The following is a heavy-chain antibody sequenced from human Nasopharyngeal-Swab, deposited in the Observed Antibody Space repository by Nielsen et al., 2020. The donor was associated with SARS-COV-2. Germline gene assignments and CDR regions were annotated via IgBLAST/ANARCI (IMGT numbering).Heavy chain of an antibody. CDR2: ITWNSGNI. Sequence: SLKISCVASGFPFDDYAMSWVRLLPGRGLQWVAGITWNSGNIGYADSVKGRFTISRDNAKNSLYLQMNSLRADDTAVYYCARGWASLDSWGQGTLVTVSS. J-gene: IGHJ4*02. D-gene: IGHD6-13*01. CDR1: GFPFDDYA. CDR3: ARGWASLDS. V-gene: IGHV3-9*01.